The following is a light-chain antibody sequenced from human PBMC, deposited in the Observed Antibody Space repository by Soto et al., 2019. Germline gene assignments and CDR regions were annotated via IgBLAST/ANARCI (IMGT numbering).Light chain of an antibody. J-gene: IGLJ1*01. CDR3: SSYTSSSTLNYV. CDR2: EVS. Sequence: QSALTQPASVSGSPGQSITISCTGTSSDIGNYNYVSWYQQHPGKAPKLMIYEVSNRPSGVSNRFSGSKSGNTASLTISGLQAEDEADYCCSSYTSSSTLNYVFGTGTKLTVL. V-gene: IGLV2-14*01. CDR1: SSDIGNYNY.